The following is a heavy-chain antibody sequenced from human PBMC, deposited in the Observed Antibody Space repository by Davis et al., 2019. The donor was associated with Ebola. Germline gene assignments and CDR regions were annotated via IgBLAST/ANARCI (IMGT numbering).Heavy chain of an antibody. CDR1: GYSFTTYW. V-gene: IGHV5-51*01. CDR3: ARHPAAADNHWFDP. CDR2: IYPGDSDT. J-gene: IGHJ5*02. Sequence: GESLKISCKGSGYSFTTYWIAWVRQMPGKGLEWMGIIYPGDSDTRYNPSFQGHVTLSVDKSISTAYLQWSSLEASDTAIYYCARHPAAADNHWFDPWGQGTLVTVSS. D-gene: IGHD6-13*01.